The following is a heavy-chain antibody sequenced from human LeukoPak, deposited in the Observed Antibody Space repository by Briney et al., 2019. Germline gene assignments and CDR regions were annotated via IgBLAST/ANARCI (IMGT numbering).Heavy chain of an antibody. J-gene: IGHJ4*02. CDR2: TKPNSGDT. V-gene: IGHV1-2*02. CDR3: ARDRAAVAGQYFFDY. Sequence: ASVKVSCKASGYTFSGYYMHWVRQAPGQGLEWMGWTKPNSGDTKYAQKFQGRVTMTRDTSINTAYMELSSLRSDDTAMYYCARDRAAVAGQYFFDYWGQGALVTVSS. D-gene: IGHD6-19*01. CDR1: GYTFSGYY.